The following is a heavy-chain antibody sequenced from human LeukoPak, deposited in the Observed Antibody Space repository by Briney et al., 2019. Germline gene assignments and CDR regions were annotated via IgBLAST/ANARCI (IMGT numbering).Heavy chain of an antibody. V-gene: IGHV3-30-3*01. CDR2: ISYDGSNK. CDR1: GFTFSSYA. J-gene: IGHJ4*02. D-gene: IGHD5-12*01. CDR3: ATLVATTHNFDY. Sequence: PGGSLRLSCAASGFTFSSYAMHRVRQAPGKGLEWVAVISYDGSNKYYADSVKGRFTISRDNSKNTLYLQMNSLRAEDTAVYYCATLVATTHNFDYWGQGTLVTVSS.